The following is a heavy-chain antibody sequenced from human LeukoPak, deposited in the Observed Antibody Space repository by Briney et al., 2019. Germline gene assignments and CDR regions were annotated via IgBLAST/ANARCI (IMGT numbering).Heavy chain of an antibody. Sequence: SETLSLTRTVSGPISSYYWSWIRRPPGQGLEWIGYIYTSGSTNYNPSLKSRVTISVDTSKNQFSLDLSSVTAADTAVYYCARQKCTSTSCLTKNAFDVWGQGTMVTVSS. D-gene: IGHD2-2*01. CDR3: ARQKCTSTSCLTKNAFDV. CDR1: GPISSYY. J-gene: IGHJ3*01. V-gene: IGHV4-4*09. CDR2: IYTSGST.